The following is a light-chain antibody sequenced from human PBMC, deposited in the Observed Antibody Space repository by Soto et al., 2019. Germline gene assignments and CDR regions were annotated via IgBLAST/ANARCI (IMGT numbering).Light chain of an antibody. J-gene: IGKJ4*01. CDR2: DAS. V-gene: IGKV3-11*01. CDR3: QQTYSDIS. CDR1: QSVANY. Sequence: EIVMTQSPATLSLSPGERATLSCRASQSVANYLAWYQQKPGQAPRLLIYDASNRAAGVPARFSGSGSGTDFTLTISSLEPEDFASYHCQQTYSDISFGGGTKV.